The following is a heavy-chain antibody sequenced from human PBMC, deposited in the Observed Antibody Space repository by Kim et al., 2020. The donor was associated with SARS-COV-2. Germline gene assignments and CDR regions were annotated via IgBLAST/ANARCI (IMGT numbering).Heavy chain of an antibody. CDR1: GFTFSNAW. Sequence: GGSLRLSCAASGFTFSNAWMSWVRQAPGKGLEWVGRIKSKTDGGTTDYAAPVKGRFTISRDDSKNTLYLQMNSLKTEDTAVYYCTTHPNYYDSSGYYFWGQGTLVTVSS. J-gene: IGHJ4*02. V-gene: IGHV3-15*01. CDR3: TTHPNYYDSSGYYF. D-gene: IGHD3-22*01. CDR2: IKSKTDGGTT.